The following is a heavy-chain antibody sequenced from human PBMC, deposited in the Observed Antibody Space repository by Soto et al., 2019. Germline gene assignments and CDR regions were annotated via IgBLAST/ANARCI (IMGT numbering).Heavy chain of an antibody. CDR1: GFSFSDYG. J-gene: IGHJ5*02. CDR2: ISGSGVNT. CDR3: AKRPGALWFGWTKHWFDP. Sequence: EVQLLQSGGGLVQPGGSLRLSCVASGFSFSDYGMTWVRQAPGMGLVWVSTISGSGVNTFYADSVNGRFTVSRDTSKNTVNLQMNSLRAEDTDVYDCAKRPGALWFGWTKHWFDPWGQGILVTVSS. D-gene: IGHD3-10*01. V-gene: IGHV3-23*01.